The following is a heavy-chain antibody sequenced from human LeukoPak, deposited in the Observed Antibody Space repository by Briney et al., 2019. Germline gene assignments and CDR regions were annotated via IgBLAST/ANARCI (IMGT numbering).Heavy chain of an antibody. V-gene: IGHV3-48*04. D-gene: IGHD2/OR15-2a*01. J-gene: IGHJ4*02. CDR2: ISSSLGST. CDR3: VRVKYYSV. CDR1: GFALRSYS. Sequence: GGSLRLSCAASGFALRSYSMNWVRQAPGKGLEWISYISSSLGSTYHADSVKGRFTISRDNAKNSVFLQMSSLRADDAAVYYCVRVKYYSVWGQGTLVTVSS.